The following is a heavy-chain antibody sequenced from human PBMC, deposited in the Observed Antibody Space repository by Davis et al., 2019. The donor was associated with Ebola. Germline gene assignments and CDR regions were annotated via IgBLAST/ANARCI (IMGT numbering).Heavy chain of an antibody. V-gene: IGHV3-21*06. J-gene: IGHJ4*02. CDR2: ISSSSSYI. CDR3: AKEEYYYDSSGYYSHFDY. D-gene: IGHD3-22*01. CDR1: GFTFSSYW. Sequence: GESLKISCAASGFTFSSYWMSWVRQAPGKGLEWVSSISSSSSYIYYADSVKGRFTISRDNAKNSLYLQMNSLRAEDTAVYYCAKEEYYYDSSGYYSHFDYWGQGTLVTVSS.